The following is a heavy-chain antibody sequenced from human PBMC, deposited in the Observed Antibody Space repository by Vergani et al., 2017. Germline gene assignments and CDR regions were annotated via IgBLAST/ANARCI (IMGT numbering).Heavy chain of an antibody. J-gene: IGHJ4*02. D-gene: IGHD6-6*01. V-gene: IGHV3-30*18. CDR3: AKYSSSADFDY. CDR1: GFTFSSYG. Sequence: QVQLVESGGGVVQPGRSLRPSCAASGFTFSSYGIHWVRQAPGKGLEWVAVISYDGSNKFFADSVKGRFTIFRDNSRNTLYLQMNSLRAEDTAVYYCAKYSSSADFDYWGQGTLVTVSS. CDR2: ISYDGSNK.